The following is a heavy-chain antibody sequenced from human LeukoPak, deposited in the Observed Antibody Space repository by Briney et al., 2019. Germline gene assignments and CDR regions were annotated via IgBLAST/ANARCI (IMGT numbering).Heavy chain of an antibody. V-gene: IGHV4-61*02. Sequence: PSQTLSLTCTVSGGSISSGSYYWSWIRQPAGKGLEWIGRIYTSGSTNYNPSLKSRVTISVDTSKNQFSLKLSSVTAADTAVYYCARDQGHEVGLVQGIGSWYYYYYMDVWGKGTTVTVSS. CDR1: GGSISSGSYY. CDR2: IYTSGST. J-gene: IGHJ6*03. D-gene: IGHD6-13*01. CDR3: ARDQGHEVGLVQGIGSWYYYYYMDV.